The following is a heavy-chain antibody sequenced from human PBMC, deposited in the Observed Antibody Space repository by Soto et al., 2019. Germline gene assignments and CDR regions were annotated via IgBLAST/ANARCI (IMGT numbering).Heavy chain of an antibody. D-gene: IGHD3-16*01. CDR3: ARASLPIMVTFGGAAPPSWCDP. CDR1: GGSISSGDYY. V-gene: IGHV4-30-4*01. J-gene: IGHJ5*02. CDR2: IYYSGST. Sequence: SETLSLTCSVSGGSISSGDYYWGWSRQPPGKGLEWIGYIYYSGSTYYNPSLKSRVTISVDTSKNQFSLKLSSVTAADTAVYYCARASLPIMVTFGGAAPPSWCDPWGQGTLVTVSS.